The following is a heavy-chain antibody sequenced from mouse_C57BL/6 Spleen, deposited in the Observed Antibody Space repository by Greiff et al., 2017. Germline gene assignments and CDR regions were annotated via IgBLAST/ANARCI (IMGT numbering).Heavy chain of an antibody. J-gene: IGHJ3*01. V-gene: IGHV5-6*02. CDR1: GFTFSSYG. D-gene: IGHD1-1*01. CDR3: ARPITTVVDWFAY. CDR2: ISSGGSYT. Sequence: EVKLVESGGDLVKPGGSLKLSCAASGFTFSSYGMSWVRQTPDKRLEWVATISSGGSYTYYPDSVKGRFTISRDTAKNTLYLQMSSLKSEDTAMYYCARPITTVVDWFAYWGQGTLVTVSA.